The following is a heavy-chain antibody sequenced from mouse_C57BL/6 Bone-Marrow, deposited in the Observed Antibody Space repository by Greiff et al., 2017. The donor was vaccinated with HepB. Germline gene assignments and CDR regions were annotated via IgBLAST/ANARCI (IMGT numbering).Heavy chain of an antibody. Sequence: QVQLKQPGAELVKPGASVKLSCKASGYTFTSYWMQWVKQRPGQGLEWIGEIDPSDSYTNYNQKFKGKATLTVDTSSSTAYMQLSSLTSEDSAVYYCARVAFAYWGQGTLVTVSA. V-gene: IGHV1-50*01. J-gene: IGHJ3*01. CDR1: GYTFTSYW. CDR3: ARVAFAY. CDR2: IDPSDSYT.